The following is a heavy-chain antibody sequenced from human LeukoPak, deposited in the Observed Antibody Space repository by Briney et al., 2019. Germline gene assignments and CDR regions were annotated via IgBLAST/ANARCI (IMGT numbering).Heavy chain of an antibody. V-gene: IGHV3-43*01. D-gene: IGHD2-15*01. CDR3: AKDILRTAFVQEGYGMDV. CDR1: GFTFDDYT. J-gene: IGHJ6*02. CDR2: ISWDGGST. Sequence: GGSLRLSCAASGFTFDDYTMHWVRQAPGKGLEWVSLISWDGGSTYYAGSVKGRFTISRDNSKNSLYLQMNSLRTEDTALYYCAKDILRTAFVQEGYGMDVWGQGTTVTVSS.